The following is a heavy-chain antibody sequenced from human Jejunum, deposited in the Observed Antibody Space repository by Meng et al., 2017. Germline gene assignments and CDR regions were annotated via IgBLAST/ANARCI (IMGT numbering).Heavy chain of an antibody. D-gene: IGHD2-15*01. Sequence: QVQVQEAGPGMVNPSGPLSRTCAVYGGSISSSSWWSWVRQPPGKGREWFGEISRSGSPSYNPSLRTRVTISIDTSRNQFSLSLSSVTAADTAVYYCARHGAAPYFDDWGQGSLVTVSS. CDR2: ISRSGSP. J-gene: IGHJ4*02. V-gene: IGHV4-4*02. CDR1: GGSISSSSW. CDR3: ARHGAAPYFDD.